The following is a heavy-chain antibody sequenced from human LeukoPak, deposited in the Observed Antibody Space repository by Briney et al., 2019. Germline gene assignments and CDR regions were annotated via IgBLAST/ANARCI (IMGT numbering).Heavy chain of an antibody. V-gene: IGHV1-69*13. Sequence: SVKVSCKASVGTFSSYAISWVRQAPGQGLEWMGGIIPIFGTANYAQKFQGRVTITADESTSTAYMELSSLRSEDTAVYYCARDTALYSSSWSAANYFDYWGQGTLVTVSS. CDR2: IIPIFGTA. J-gene: IGHJ4*02. CDR1: VGTFSSYA. CDR3: ARDTALYSSSWSAANYFDY. D-gene: IGHD6-13*01.